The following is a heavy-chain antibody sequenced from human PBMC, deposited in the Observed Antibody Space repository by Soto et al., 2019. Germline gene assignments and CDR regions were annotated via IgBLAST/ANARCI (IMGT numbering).Heavy chain of an antibody. CDR2: ISGSGGST. V-gene: IGHV3-23*01. Sequence: LRLSCAASGFTFSSYAMSWVRQAPGKGLEWVSAISGSGGSTYYADSVKGRFTISRDNSKNTLYLQMNSLRAEDTAVYYCAKGDYYDSSGYLSYWGQGTLVTSPQ. J-gene: IGHJ4*02. CDR3: AKGDYYDSSGYLSY. CDR1: GFTFSSYA. D-gene: IGHD3-22*01.